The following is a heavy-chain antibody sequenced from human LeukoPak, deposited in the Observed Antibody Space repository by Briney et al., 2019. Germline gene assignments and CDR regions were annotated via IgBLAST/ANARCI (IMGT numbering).Heavy chain of an antibody. Sequence: GGSLRLSCAASGXTFSSYEMIWVRQAPGKGLEWVSYTSSSGSTIFYAGSVAGRFTISRDNAKNSLYLQMNTLRAEDTAVYYCARLGYCSGGSCYSLDSWGQGTLVTVSS. CDR1: GXTFSSYE. CDR2: TSSSGSTI. CDR3: ARLGYCSGGSCYSLDS. J-gene: IGHJ4*02. D-gene: IGHD2-15*01. V-gene: IGHV3-48*03.